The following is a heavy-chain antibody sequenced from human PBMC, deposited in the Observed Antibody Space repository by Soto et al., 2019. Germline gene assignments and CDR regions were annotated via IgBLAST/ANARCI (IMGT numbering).Heavy chain of an antibody. Sequence: QVQLQESGPGLVKPSGTLSLTCAVSGGSISSSNWWSWVRQPPGKGLEWLGEIYHSGSTNYNPSLKSRVTISVDKAKNQVSLKLSSVTAADTAVYYCARRGYCRGGSCLPYFDYWGQGTLVTFSS. CDR1: GGSISSSNW. D-gene: IGHD2-15*01. J-gene: IGHJ4*02. CDR3: ARRGYCRGGSCLPYFDY. CDR2: IYHSGST. V-gene: IGHV4-4*02.